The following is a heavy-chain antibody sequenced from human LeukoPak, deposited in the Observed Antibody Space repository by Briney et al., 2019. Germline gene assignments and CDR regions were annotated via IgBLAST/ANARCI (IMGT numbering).Heavy chain of an antibody. CDR3: ARNQDTSWYFDY. D-gene: IGHD5-18*01. V-gene: IGHV4-38-2*01. Sequence: SETLSLTCAVSGYSVSSGYYWGWIRQPPGKGLEWIGSIYHSGSTYYNPSLKSRVTISVDTSKNQFSLKLSSVTAADTAVYYCARNQDTSWYFDYWGQGTLVTVSS. CDR1: GYSVSSGYY. CDR2: IYHSGST. J-gene: IGHJ4*02.